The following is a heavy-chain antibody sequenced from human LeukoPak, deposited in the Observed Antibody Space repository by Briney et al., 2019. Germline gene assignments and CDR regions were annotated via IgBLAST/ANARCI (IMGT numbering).Heavy chain of an antibody. CDR2: IYTSGST. CDR3: TRGGELMNF. J-gene: IGHJ4*02. CDR1: GGSVNSGNYY. D-gene: IGHD1-26*01. V-gene: IGHV4-61*02. Sequence: SETLSLTCTVSGGSVNSGNYYWTWIRQPAGKRLEWIGRIYTSGSTNYNPSLKSRVTISIDASKNQSSLRLTSVTAADTAVYYCTRGGELMNFWGQGTLVTVSS.